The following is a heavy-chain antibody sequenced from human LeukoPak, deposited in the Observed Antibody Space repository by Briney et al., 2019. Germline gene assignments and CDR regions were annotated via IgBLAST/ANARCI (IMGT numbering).Heavy chain of an antibody. CDR2: INHSGST. Sequence: PETLSLTCAVYGGSFSGYYWSWIRQPPGKGLEWIGEINHSGSTNYNPSLKSRVTISVDTSKNQFSLKLSSVTAADTAVYYCARGRGRGRYSGYDKANYYYGMDVWGQGTTVTVSS. J-gene: IGHJ6*02. CDR3: ARGRGRGRYSGYDKANYYYGMDV. CDR1: GGSFSGYY. V-gene: IGHV4-34*01. D-gene: IGHD5-12*01.